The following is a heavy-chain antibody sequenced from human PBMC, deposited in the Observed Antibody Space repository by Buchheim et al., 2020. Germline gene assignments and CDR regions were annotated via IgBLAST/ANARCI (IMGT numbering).Heavy chain of an antibody. CDR1: RFTFSSYE. Sequence: EVQLVESGGGLVQPGGSLRLSCAASRFTFSSYEMIWVRQAPGKGLEWVSSISSSGGFIHYADSVKGRFTISRDNAKNSLYLEMNSLRAEDTAVYHCGREGSSGAVDIWGQGT. CDR2: ISSSGGFI. V-gene: IGHV3-48*03. J-gene: IGHJ3*02. CDR3: GREGSSGAVDI. D-gene: IGHD6-19*01.